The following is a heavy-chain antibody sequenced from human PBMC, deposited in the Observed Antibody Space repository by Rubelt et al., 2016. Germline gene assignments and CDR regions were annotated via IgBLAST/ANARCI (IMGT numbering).Heavy chain of an antibody. J-gene: IGHJ5*02. CDR3: ARSESGIAAAPDWFDP. CDR2: MYYSGTT. Sequence: QLQLQESGPGLVKPSETLSLTCTVSGGSISSSNYFWGWIRQPPGKGLEWIGSMYYSGTTYYNPSLRSRVTISVDTAKNHFPRRLSSVTAADTAVYYCARSESGIAAAPDWFDPWGQGALVTVSS. CDR1: GGSISSSNYF. V-gene: IGHV4-39*01. D-gene: IGHD6-13*01.